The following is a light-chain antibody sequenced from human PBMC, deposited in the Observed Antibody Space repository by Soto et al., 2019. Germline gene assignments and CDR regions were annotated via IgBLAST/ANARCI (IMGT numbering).Light chain of an antibody. J-gene: IGLJ2*01. CDR1: SSDVGGYNF. CDR3: SSYTTSSTVV. V-gene: IGLV2-14*01. CDR2: DVS. Sequence: QSALTQPASVSGSPGQSITISCTGTSSDVGGYNFVSWYQQHPGKVPKLMIYDVSNRPSGVSDRFTGSKSGNTASLIISGLQAEDEADYYCSSYTTSSTVVIGGGPKVTVL.